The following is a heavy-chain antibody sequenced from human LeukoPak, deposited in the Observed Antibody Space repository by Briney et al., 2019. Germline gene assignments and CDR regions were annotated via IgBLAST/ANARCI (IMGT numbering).Heavy chain of an antibody. D-gene: IGHD5-24*01. Sequence: GGSLRLSCAASGFTFSSYAMHWVRQAPGKGLEWVSVIYSGGNTDYADPVKGRFTISRDNSKNTLYLQMNSLRAEDTAVYYCAKDYLRWLQLSYAFDIWGQGTMVTVSS. J-gene: IGHJ3*02. CDR1: GFTFSSYA. CDR2: IYSGGNT. V-gene: IGHV3-NL1*01. CDR3: AKDYLRWLQLSYAFDI.